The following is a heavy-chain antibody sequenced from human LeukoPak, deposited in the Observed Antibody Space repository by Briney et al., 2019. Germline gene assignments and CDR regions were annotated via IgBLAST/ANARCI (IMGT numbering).Heavy chain of an antibody. CDR3: ASVATPDLNSYYFDY. D-gene: IGHD2-15*01. CDR1: GGTFSSYA. CDR2: IIPIFGTA. Sequence: ASVKVSCKASGGTFSSYAISWVRQAPGQWLEWMGGIIPIFGTANYAQKFQGRVTITTDESTSTAYMELSSLRSEDTAVYYCASVATPDLNSYYFDYWGQGTLVTVSS. V-gene: IGHV1-69*05. J-gene: IGHJ4*02.